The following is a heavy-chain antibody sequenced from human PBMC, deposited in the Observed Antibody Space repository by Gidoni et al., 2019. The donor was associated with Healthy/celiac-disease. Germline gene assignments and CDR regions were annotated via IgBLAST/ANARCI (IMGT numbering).Heavy chain of an antibody. CDR2: ISSSSSYI. CDR3: ARGCSGGSCYSLN. D-gene: IGHD2-15*01. J-gene: IGHJ4*02. CDR1: GFTFISYS. V-gene: IGHV3-21*01. Sequence: VQLVESGGGLVKPGGSLRLSCSASGFTFISYSMNWVRQAPGKGLEWVSSISSSSSYIYYAESVKGRFTISRDNAKNSLYLQMNSLRAEDTAVYYCARGCSGGSCYSLNWGQGTLVTVSS.